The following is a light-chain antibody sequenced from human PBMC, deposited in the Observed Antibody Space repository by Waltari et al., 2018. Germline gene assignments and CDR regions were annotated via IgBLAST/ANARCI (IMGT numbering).Light chain of an antibody. CDR2: AAS. Sequence: AIQMTQSPSSLSASVGDRVTITCRASQGIRNDLNWYQQKPGKAPKLLIYAASILESGVPSRFGGSGSGTDFTLTISSLQPEDFATYYCLQENNYPQTFGQGTKVEIK. CDR3: LQENNYPQT. V-gene: IGKV1-6*01. CDR1: QGIRND. J-gene: IGKJ1*01.